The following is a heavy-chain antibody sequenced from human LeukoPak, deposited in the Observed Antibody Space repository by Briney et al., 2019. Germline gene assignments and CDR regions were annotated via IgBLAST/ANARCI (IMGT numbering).Heavy chain of an antibody. CDR2: IYQSGST. V-gene: IGHV4-59*08. CDR1: GGSISFY. J-gene: IGHJ6*02. D-gene: IGHD1-26*01. CDR3: ARNSDRWRYAMDV. Sequence: SETLSLTCTVSGGSISFYWSWFRRSPGKGLEWIGQIYQSGSTDYNPSLRSRVTISRDTSKNQFSLQLTSVTAADTAVYYCARNSDRWRYAMDVWGQGTTVTVSS.